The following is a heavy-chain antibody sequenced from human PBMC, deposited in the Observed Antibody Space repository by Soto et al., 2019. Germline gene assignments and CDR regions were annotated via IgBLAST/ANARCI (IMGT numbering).Heavy chain of an antibody. J-gene: IGHJ5*02. CDR1: GGSINSGDYY. D-gene: IGHD6-19*01. Sequence: QVQLQESGPGLVKPSQTLSLTCTVSGGSINSGDYYWSWVRQLPGEGLEWIGFISYSGSTYYNPSLGSRVTISLDTSKNHFSLELNSVTAADSAVYYCAREVSPNSRGWYTVLVRWFDPWGQGTLVTVSP. CDR3: AREVSPNSRGWYTVLVRWFDP. V-gene: IGHV4-31*03. CDR2: ISYSGST.